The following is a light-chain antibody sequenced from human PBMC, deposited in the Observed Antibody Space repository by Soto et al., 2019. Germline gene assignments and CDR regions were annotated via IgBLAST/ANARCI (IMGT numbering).Light chain of an antibody. CDR2: DVS. J-gene: IGLJ2*01. Sequence: QSALTQPASVSGSPGQSITMSCTGTGSDVGGYNYVSWYQQHPGKAPKVMIYDVSNRPSGVSNRFSGSKSGNTASLTISGLQAEDEADYYCSSYTSASTPLVFGGGPKLTVL. CDR3: SSYTSASTPLV. CDR1: GSDVGGYNY. V-gene: IGLV2-14*01.